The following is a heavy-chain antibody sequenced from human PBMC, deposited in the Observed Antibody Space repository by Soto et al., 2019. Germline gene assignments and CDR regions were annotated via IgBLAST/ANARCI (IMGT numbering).Heavy chain of an antibody. Sequence: QVQLQESGPGLVKPSQTLSLTCTVSGASISSGGYYWTWIRQHPGKGLEWIGYIDYSGTTYYTPSINSRVSVSVSMSTDQFSLKLSSATSADPAVYYSAGRLDAWGQGTLVTVSS. V-gene: IGHV4-31*03. CDR3: AGRLDA. CDR1: GASISSGGYY. J-gene: IGHJ5*02. CDR2: IDYSGTT.